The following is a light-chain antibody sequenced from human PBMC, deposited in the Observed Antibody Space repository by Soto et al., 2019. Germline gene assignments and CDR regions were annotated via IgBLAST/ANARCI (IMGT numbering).Light chain of an antibody. CDR2: DVS. CDR1: QDIRGA. CDR3: QQFNSYPVT. Sequence: AIQVTQSPSSLSASVGDRVTITCLASQDIRGALACYQQKPGKPPKLLIYDVSTLENGVPSRFSGDSSGTQFTLTISGLQPEDFGTYYCQQFNSYPVTFGHGTRLDIK. V-gene: IGKV1-13*01. J-gene: IGKJ5*01.